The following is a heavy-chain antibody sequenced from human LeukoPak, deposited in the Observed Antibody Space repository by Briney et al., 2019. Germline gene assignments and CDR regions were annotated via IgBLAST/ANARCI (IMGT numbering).Heavy chain of an antibody. D-gene: IGHD3-10*01. Sequence: PGGSLRLSCAASGFTFSSYGMHWVRQAPGKGLEWVAYIRFDESNKYYADSVKGRFTISRDNSKNTLYLQMNSLRAEDTAVYYCARATYGSGVGHWGQGTLVTVSS. CDR1: GFTFSSYG. J-gene: IGHJ4*02. V-gene: IGHV3-30*02. CDR3: ARATYGSGVGH. CDR2: IRFDESNK.